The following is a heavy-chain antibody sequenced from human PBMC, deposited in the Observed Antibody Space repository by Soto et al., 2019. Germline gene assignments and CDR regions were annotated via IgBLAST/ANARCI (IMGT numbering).Heavy chain of an antibody. Sequence: SVKVSCKASGGTFSSYAISWVRQAPGQGLEWMGGIIPIFGTANYAQKFQGRVTITADESTSTAYMELRSLRSDDTAVYYCARVGENRDFWSGYFDYWGQGTLVTVSS. CDR1: GGTFSSYA. D-gene: IGHD3-3*01. CDR3: ARVGENRDFWSGYFDY. J-gene: IGHJ4*02. V-gene: IGHV1-69*13. CDR2: IIPIFGTA.